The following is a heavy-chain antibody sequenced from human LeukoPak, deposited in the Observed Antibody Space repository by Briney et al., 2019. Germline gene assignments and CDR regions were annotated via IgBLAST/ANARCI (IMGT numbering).Heavy chain of an antibody. CDR3: ARGVDYYGSGSYFGY. CDR1: GYTFTSYG. CDR2: TSAYNGNT. Sequence: ASVKVSCKASGYTFTSYGISWVRQAPGQGLEWMGWTSAYNGNTNYAQKLQGRVTMTTDTSTSTAYMELRSLRSDDTAVYYCARGVDYYGSGSYFGYWGQGTLVTVSS. J-gene: IGHJ4*02. V-gene: IGHV1-18*01. D-gene: IGHD3-10*01.